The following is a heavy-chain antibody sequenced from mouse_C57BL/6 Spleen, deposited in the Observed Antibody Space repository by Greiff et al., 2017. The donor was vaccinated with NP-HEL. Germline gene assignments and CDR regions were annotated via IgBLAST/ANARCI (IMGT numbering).Heavy chain of an antibody. Sequence: EVMLVESGGGLVQPKGSLKLSCAASGFSFNTYAMNWVRQAPGKGLEWVARIRSKSNNYATYYADSVKDRFTISRDDSESMLYLQMNNLKTEDTAMYYCVRHQFTRGYFDVWGTGTTVTVSS. V-gene: IGHV10-1*01. CDR3: VRHQFTRGYFDV. J-gene: IGHJ1*03. CDR2: IRSKSNNYAT. CDR1: GFSFNTYA.